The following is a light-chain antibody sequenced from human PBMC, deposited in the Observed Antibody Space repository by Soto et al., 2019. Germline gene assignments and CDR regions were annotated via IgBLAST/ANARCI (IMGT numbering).Light chain of an antibody. CDR1: QSVSSN. J-gene: IGKJ1*01. CDR2: GAS. V-gene: IGKV3-15*01. Sequence: EILMTQSPATLSVSPGERATLSCRASQSVSSNLAWYQQKPGQAPRLLIYGASTRATGIPARFSGSGSGSAFSRTISRLQSDDFGVYYCQQDNNWPTFGQGTKVEIK. CDR3: QQDNNWPT.